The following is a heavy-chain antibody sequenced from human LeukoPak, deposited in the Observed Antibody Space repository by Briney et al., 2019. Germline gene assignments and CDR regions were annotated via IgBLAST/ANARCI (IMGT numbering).Heavy chain of an antibody. D-gene: IGHD3-10*01. CDR3: AKYFASGSYYKLPH. V-gene: IGHV3-7*03. CDR1: GFTFSSYW. CDR2: IKQDGSEK. J-gene: IGHJ1*01. Sequence: PGGSLRLSCAASGFTFSSYWMNWVRQAPGKGLEWVANIKQDGSEKDYVDSVKGRFTISRDNAKNSLYLQMNSLRAEDTAVYYCAKYFASGSYYKLPHWGQGTLVTVSS.